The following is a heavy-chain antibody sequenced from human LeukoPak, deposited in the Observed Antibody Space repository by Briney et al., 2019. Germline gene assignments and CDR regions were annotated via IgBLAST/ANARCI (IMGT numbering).Heavy chain of an antibody. CDR3: AREPMVRGVNHFDY. D-gene: IGHD3-10*01. V-gene: IGHV4-59*01. CDR2: IYYSGST. CDR1: GGSISNYY. Sequence: SETLSLTCTVSGGSISNYYWNWIRQPPGKGLEWIGYIYYSGSTNYNPSLRSRVTISVDTSKNQFSLKLSSVTAADTAVYYCAREPMVRGVNHFDYWGQGTLVTVSS. J-gene: IGHJ4*02.